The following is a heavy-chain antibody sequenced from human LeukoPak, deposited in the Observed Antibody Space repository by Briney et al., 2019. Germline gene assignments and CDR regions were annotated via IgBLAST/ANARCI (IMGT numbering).Heavy chain of an antibody. Sequence: SVKVSCKASGGTFSSYAIIWVRQAPGQGLEWMGGIIPIFGTANYAQKFQGRVTITADESTSTAYMELSSLRSEDTAVYYCASGGFAGYFDYWGQGTLVTVSS. CDR3: ASGGFAGYFDY. CDR1: GGTFSSYA. CDR2: IIPIFGTA. V-gene: IGHV1-69*13. J-gene: IGHJ4*02. D-gene: IGHD4-23*01.